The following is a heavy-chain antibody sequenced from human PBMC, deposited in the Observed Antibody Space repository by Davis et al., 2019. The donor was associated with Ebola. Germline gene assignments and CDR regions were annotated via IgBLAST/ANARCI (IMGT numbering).Heavy chain of an antibody. J-gene: IGHJ5*01. CDR2: LIHSRRT. V-gene: IGHV4-61*08. CDR1: GGSISSVGYY. CDR3: ARGARYISGWFDY. D-gene: IGHD6-19*01. Sequence: MPSETLSLTCTVSGGSISSVGYYWSWIRQPPGKGLEWTGELIHSRRTNYNPSLKSRVTISVDTSNNQFSLEVTSVTATDTAVYYCARGARYISGWFDYWGQGTLVTVSS.